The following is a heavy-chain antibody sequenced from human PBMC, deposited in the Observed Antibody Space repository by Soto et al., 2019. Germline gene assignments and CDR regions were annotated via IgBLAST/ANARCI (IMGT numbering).Heavy chain of an antibody. D-gene: IGHD6-19*01. CDR2: ISYDATKK. Sequence: QGQLVESGGGVVQPGRSLRLSCAASGFTFRTYGMHWVRQTPGEGLKWVAGISYDATKKYYADAVKGRFTISRDNSKNTPYVQMDSLRSEDTAVYYCVKEAPAGWHFFDTWGQGTLVTVSS. CDR1: GFTFRTYG. V-gene: IGHV3-30*18. CDR3: VKEAPAGWHFFDT. J-gene: IGHJ4*02.